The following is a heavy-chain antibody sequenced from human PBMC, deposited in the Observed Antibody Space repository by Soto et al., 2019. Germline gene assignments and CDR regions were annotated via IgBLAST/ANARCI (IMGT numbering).Heavy chain of an antibody. CDR3: ARHKVSQWLVPVDV. V-gene: IGHV5-51*01. CDR1: GYKFSIYW. D-gene: IGHD6-19*01. Sequence: GESLKISCQGSGYKFSIYWIAWVRQMPGQGLEWMGIIYPGDSDTRYSPSFQGQVTISADKSISTAYLQWNSLKASDTATYYCARHKVSQWLVPVDVWGQGTTVTVSS. J-gene: IGHJ6*02. CDR2: IYPGDSDT.